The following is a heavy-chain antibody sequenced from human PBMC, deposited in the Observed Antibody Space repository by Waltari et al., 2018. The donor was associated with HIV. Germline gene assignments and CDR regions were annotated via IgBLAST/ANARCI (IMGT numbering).Heavy chain of an antibody. CDR3: ARGVVGGYDLGNNWFDP. V-gene: IGHV4-61*02. J-gene: IGHJ5*02. CDR1: GGSISRGIYP. D-gene: IGHD5-12*01. Sequence: QLQESGPGLVKPSQTLSLTCPVPGGSISRGIYPCTWIRQPAGKGLEWLGRLYTSGSTDYNPSLKSRATISGDTSKNQFSLKLSSVTAADTAVYYCARGVVGGYDLGNNWFDPWGQGTLVTVSS. CDR2: LYTSGST.